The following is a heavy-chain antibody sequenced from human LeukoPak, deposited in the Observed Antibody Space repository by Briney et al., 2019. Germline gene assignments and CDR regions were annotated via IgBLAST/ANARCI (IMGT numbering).Heavy chain of an antibody. CDR1: GGSISSRSFS. D-gene: IGHD4-17*01. Sequence: SETLSLTCSVSGGSISSRSFSWGWIRQPPGKGLEWIGNIYYGGSTYYNPSLNSRVTISVDTSKDQLSLKLTYVTATDTAVYYCARYDTTVTITLDNWGQGTLVTVSS. CDR2: IYYGGST. CDR3: ARYDTTVTITLDN. J-gene: IGHJ4*02. V-gene: IGHV4-39*01.